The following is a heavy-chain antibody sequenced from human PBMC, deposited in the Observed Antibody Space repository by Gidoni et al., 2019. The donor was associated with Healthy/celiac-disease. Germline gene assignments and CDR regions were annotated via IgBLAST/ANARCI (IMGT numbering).Heavy chain of an antibody. V-gene: IGHV4-39*01. J-gene: IGHJ6*02. CDR2: IYYSGST. D-gene: IGHD3-22*01. CDR1: GGSISRSSYY. CDR3: ARPTYYYDSSGEDV. Sequence: QLQLQESGPGLVKPSETLSLTCTVSGGSISRSSYYWGWIRQPPGKGLEWIGSIYYSGSTYYNPSLKSRVTISVDTSKNQFSLKLSSVTAADTAVYYCARPTYYYDSSGEDVWGQGTTVTVSS.